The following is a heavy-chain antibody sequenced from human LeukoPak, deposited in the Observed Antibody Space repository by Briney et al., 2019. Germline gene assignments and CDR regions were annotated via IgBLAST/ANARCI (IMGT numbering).Heavy chain of an antibody. CDR3: ARQRDTVTRFDC. Sequence: GESLKISCKGSGYSFTSYWIALVRQMPGKGLEWMGIIYPGDSATTYSPSFQGQVTISADKSISTAYLQWSSLKASDTAMYYCARQRDTVTRFDCWGQGTLVTVSS. V-gene: IGHV5-51*01. J-gene: IGHJ4*02. CDR1: GYSFTSYW. CDR2: IYPGDSAT. D-gene: IGHD4-17*01.